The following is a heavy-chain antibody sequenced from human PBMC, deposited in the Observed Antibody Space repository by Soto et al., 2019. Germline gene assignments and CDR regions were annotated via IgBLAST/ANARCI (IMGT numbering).Heavy chain of an antibody. Sequence: QVQLVQSGAEEKKPGASVKVSCKASGYTFTGYAMHWVRQAPGQRLEWMGWINAGNGNTKYSQKFQGRVTITRDTSASKASMALSSLRSEDTAVYYCARAVAVAADFDYWGQGTLVTVSS. J-gene: IGHJ4*02. D-gene: IGHD6-19*01. CDR2: INAGNGNT. V-gene: IGHV1-3*05. CDR1: GYTFTGYA. CDR3: ARAVAVAADFDY.